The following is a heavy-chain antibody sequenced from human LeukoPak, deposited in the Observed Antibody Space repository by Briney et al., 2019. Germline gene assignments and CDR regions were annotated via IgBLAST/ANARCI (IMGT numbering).Heavy chain of an antibody. CDR2: IYYSGST. CDR1: GGSISSYY. J-gene: IGHJ1*01. Sequence: SETLSLTCTVSGGSISSYYWSWIRQPPGKGLEWIGYIYYSGSTNYNPSLKSRVTISVDTSKNQFSLKLSSVTAADTAVYYCARLPRYCSGGSCYRAEYFQHWGQGTLVTVSS. CDR3: ARLPRYCSGGSCYRAEYFQH. D-gene: IGHD2-15*01. V-gene: IGHV4-59*08.